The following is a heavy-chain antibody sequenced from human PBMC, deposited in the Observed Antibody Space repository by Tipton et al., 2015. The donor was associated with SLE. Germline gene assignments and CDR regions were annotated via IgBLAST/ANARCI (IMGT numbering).Heavy chain of an antibody. CDR2: ISGGGGSS. CDR3: ARDSGAAAGTEFDY. Sequence: SLRLSCAASGFTFRTYAMAWVRQSPGKGLEWVSLISGGGGSSHHADSVRGRFTISRDNSKNTLSLQLNTLRADDTAVYYCARDSGAAAGTEFDYWGQGTLVTVSS. CDR1: GFTFRTYA. D-gene: IGHD6-13*01. V-gene: IGHV3-23*01. J-gene: IGHJ4*02.